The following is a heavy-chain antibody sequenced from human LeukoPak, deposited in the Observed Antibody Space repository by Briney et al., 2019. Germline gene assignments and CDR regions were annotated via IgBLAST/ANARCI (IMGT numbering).Heavy chain of an antibody. Sequence: ASVKVSCKASGYTFISYGISWVRQAPGQGLERMGWISPYNGNTNYAQKLQGRVTMTTDTSTSTAYMELRSLRSDDTAVYYCARVAYYTEYSGYDTYYFDYWGQGTLVTVSS. J-gene: IGHJ4*02. CDR2: ISPYNGNT. V-gene: IGHV1-18*04. D-gene: IGHD5-12*01. CDR1: GYTFISYG. CDR3: ARVAYYTEYSGYDTYYFDY.